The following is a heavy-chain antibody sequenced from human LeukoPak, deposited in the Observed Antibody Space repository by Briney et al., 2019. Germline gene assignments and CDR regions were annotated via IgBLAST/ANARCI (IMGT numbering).Heavy chain of an antibody. V-gene: IGHV3-15*01. CDR3: TTGEGFNYYDSSGYWRD. CDR1: GFTFSNAW. CDR2: IKSKTDGGTT. J-gene: IGHJ4*02. D-gene: IGHD3-22*01. Sequence: PGGSLRLSCAASGFTFSNAWMSWVRQAPGKGLEWVGRIKSKTDGGTTDYAAPVKGRFTISRDDSKNTLYLQMNSLKTEDTAVYYCTTGEGFNYYDSSGYWRDWGLGTLVTVSS.